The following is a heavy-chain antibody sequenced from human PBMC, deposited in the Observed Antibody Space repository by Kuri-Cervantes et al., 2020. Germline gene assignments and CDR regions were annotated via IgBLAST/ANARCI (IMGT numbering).Heavy chain of an antibody. V-gene: IGHV3-21*01. CDR3: ARVFRRAYYYMDV. CDR2: ISSSSSYI. Sequence: GESLKISCAASGFTFSSYSMNWVRQAPGKGLEWVSSISSSSSYIYYADSVKGRFTISRDNAKNSLYLQMNSLRAEDTAVYYCARVFRRAYYYMDVWGKGTTVTVSS. J-gene: IGHJ6*03. D-gene: IGHD2/OR15-2a*01. CDR1: GFTFSSYS.